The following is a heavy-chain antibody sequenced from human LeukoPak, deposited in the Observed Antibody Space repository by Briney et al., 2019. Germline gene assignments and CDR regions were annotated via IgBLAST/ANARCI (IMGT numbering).Heavy chain of an antibody. CDR1: GGSISSYY. CDR2: IYYSGST. D-gene: IGHD3-16*02. J-gene: IGHJ3*02. CDR3: ARVPGIYDYVWGSYRRSAFDI. V-gene: IGHV4-59*12. Sequence: PSETLSLTCTVSGGSISSYYWSWIRQPPGKGLEWIGYIYYSGSTNYNPSLKSRVTISVDTSKNQFSLKLSSATAADTAVYYCARVPGIYDYVWGSYRRSAFDIWGQGTMVTVSS.